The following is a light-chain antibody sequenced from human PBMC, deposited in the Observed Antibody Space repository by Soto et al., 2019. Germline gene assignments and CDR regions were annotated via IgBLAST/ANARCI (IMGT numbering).Light chain of an antibody. CDR3: SSYAGSNKMI. J-gene: IGLJ2*01. CDR2: EVN. CDR1: STDVGTYNY. Sequence: QSALTQPPSASGSPGQSITNSCTGTSTDVGTYNYVSWYQQHPGKAPKLMIYEVNKRPSGVPDRFSGSKSGNTASLTVSGVQAEDEADYYCSSYAGSNKMIFGGGTKLTVL. V-gene: IGLV2-8*01.